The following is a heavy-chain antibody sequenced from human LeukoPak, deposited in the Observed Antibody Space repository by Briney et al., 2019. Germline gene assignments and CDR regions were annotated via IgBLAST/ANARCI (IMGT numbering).Heavy chain of an antibody. J-gene: IGHJ6*02. CDR2: INPSGGST. Sequence: ASVKVSCKASGYNFISYYMHWVRQAPGQGLEWMGIINPSGGSTSYAQKFQDRVTMTRDTSTSTVYMELSSLKSEDTAVYYCAREDVVLVDAVRYYYYGTDVWGQGTTVTVSS. CDR1: GYNFISYY. CDR3: AREDVVLVDAVRYYYYGTDV. V-gene: IGHV1-46*01. D-gene: IGHD2-8*01.